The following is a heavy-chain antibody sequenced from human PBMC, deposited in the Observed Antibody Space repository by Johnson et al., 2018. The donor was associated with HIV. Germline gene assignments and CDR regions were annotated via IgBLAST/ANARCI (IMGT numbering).Heavy chain of an antibody. CDR2: ISYDGSNK. D-gene: IGHD3-22*01. V-gene: IGHV3-30-3*01. CDR1: EFTFSNYA. J-gene: IGHJ3*02. Sequence: QVQLVESGGGVVQPGRSLKLSCAASEFTFSNYAMHWVRQAPGKGLEWVAVISYDGSNKYYADSVKGRFTISRDNSKNTLYLQMNSLRAEDTALYYCASRPGLYYYDSSGFDAFDIWGQGTMVTVSS. CDR3: ASRPGLYYYDSSGFDAFDI.